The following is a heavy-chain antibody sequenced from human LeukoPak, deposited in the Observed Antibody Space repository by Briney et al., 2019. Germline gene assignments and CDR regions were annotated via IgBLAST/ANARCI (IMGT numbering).Heavy chain of an antibody. Sequence: SVKVSCKASGGTFSSYAISWVRQAPGQGLEWMGGIIPIFGTANYAQKFQGRVTITADESTSTAYMELSSLRSEDTAVYYCARSSGSYRHWFDPWGQGTLVTVSS. D-gene: IGHD1-26*01. CDR3: ARSSGSYRHWFDP. J-gene: IGHJ5*02. V-gene: IGHV1-69*01. CDR2: IIPIFGTA. CDR1: GGTFSSYA.